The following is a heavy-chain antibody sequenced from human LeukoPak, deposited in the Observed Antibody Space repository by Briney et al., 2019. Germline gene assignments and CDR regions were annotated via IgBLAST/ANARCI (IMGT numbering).Heavy chain of an antibody. D-gene: IGHD6-19*01. Sequence: SETLSLTCTVSGGSVSGGSYYWSWIRQPPGKGLEWIGGINHSGSTNYNPSLKSRVTISVDTSKNQFSLKLSSVTAADTAVYYCARFTGSSGWWYYYGMDVWGQGTTVTVSS. J-gene: IGHJ6*02. CDR1: GGSVSGGSYY. CDR3: ARFTGSSGWWYYYGMDV. V-gene: IGHV4-39*07. CDR2: INHSGST.